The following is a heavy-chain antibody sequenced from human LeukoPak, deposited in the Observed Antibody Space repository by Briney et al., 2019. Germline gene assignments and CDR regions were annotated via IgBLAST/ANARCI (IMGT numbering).Heavy chain of an antibody. CDR1: GFTFSSYA. Sequence: GRSLRLSCAASGFTFSSYAMSWVRQAPGKGLEWVSAISGSGGSTYYADSVKGRFTISRDNSKNTLYLQMNSLRAEDTAVYYCAKGGYSSRYYFDYWGQGTLVTVSS. D-gene: IGHD6-13*01. CDR3: AKGGYSSRYYFDY. CDR2: ISGSGGST. V-gene: IGHV3-23*01. J-gene: IGHJ4*02.